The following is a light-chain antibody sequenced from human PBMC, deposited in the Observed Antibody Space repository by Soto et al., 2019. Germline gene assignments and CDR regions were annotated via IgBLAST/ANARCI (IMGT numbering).Light chain of an antibody. CDR1: QDISSW. V-gene: IGKV1-12*01. CDR2: AAS. CDR3: KQSDSIPFT. J-gene: IGKJ4*01. Sequence: DIQMTQSPSAVSASVGDRVTITCRASQDISSWVAWYQQTPGKAPKLLVAAASSLQSGGPRRFSGSSSSTDFTLTISSLPSEDFAPSFCKQSDSIPFTFGGRTKVDIK.